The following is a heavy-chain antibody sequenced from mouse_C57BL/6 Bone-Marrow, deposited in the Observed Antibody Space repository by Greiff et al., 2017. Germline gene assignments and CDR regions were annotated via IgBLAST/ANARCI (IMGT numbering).Heavy chain of an antibody. CDR1: GFTFSNYW. D-gene: IGHD2-4*01. V-gene: IGHV6-3*01. CDR3: TGGYDYDGYYFDY. CDR2: IRLKADNYAT. Sequence: EVQGVESGGGLVQPGGSMKLSCVASGFTFSNYWMNWVRQSPEKGLEWVAQIRLKADNYATHYAESVKGRFTISRDDYKRSFYLQMNNLRAEDTGIYYCTGGYDYDGYYFDYWGQGTTLTVSS. J-gene: IGHJ2*01.